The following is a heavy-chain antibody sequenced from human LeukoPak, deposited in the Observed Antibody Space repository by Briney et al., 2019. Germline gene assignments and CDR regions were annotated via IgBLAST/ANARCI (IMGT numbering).Heavy chain of an antibody. J-gene: IGHJ3*02. V-gene: IGHV2-5*02. CDR2: IYWDDDK. Sequence: ESGPTLVKPTQTLTLTCTFSGFSLSTSGVGVGWIRQPPGKALEWLALIYWDDDKRYSPSLKSRLTITKDTSKNQVVLTMTNMDPVDTATYYCAHRRAVSGFLEWLFDAFDIWGQGTMVTVSP. CDR3: AHRRAVSGFLEWLFDAFDI. CDR1: GFSLSTSGVG. D-gene: IGHD3-3*01.